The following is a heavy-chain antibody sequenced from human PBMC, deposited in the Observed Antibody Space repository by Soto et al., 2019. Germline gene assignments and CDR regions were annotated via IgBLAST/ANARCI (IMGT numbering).Heavy chain of an antibody. CDR1: GFSLSTSGMC. Sequence: SGPTLVNPTQTLTLTCTFSGFSLSTSGMCVSWIRQPPGKALEWLALIDWDDDKYYSTSLKTRLTISKDTSKNQVVLTMTNMDPVDTATYYCARINSMVRGVKYGMDVWGQGTTVTVSS. J-gene: IGHJ6*02. D-gene: IGHD3-10*01. CDR3: ARINSMVRGVKYGMDV. CDR2: IDWDDDK. V-gene: IGHV2-70*01.